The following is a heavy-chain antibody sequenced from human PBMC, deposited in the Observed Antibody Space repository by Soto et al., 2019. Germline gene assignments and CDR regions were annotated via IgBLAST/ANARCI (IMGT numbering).Heavy chain of an antibody. CDR1: GYTFTSYA. V-gene: IGHV1-3*01. Sequence: QVQLVQSGAEVKKPGASVKVSCKASGYTFTSYAMHWVRQAPGHRLEWMGSNNAGNGNTKYSQKIQGRVTITKDTSASTAYMELSSLRSEDTAVYYYARVEDCSGGSCYSGLDYWGQGTLVTVSS. CDR2: NNAGNGNT. D-gene: IGHD2-15*01. CDR3: ARVEDCSGGSCYSGLDY. J-gene: IGHJ4*02.